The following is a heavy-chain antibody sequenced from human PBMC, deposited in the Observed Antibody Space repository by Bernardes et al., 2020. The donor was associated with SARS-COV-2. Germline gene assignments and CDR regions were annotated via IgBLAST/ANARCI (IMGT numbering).Heavy chain of an antibody. J-gene: IGHJ4*02. D-gene: IGHD2-8*01. V-gene: IGHV3-11*04. CDR1: GSGFMFSDYY. CDR2: ISASGVSI. Sequence: GGSLRLSCVASGSGFMFSDYYLSWIRQAPGKGLEWVGHISASGVSIKYADSVKGRFTVSRDNAKSSLHLQMDSLSAEDTAVYYCARDLGSDTVLMPAALPGDCWGQGTRVTVSS. CDR3: ARDLGSDTVLMPAALPGDC.